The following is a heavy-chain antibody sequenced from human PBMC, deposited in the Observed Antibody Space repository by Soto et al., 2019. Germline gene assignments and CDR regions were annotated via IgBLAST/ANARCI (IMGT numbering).Heavy chain of an antibody. CDR1: GGSFSGYY. Sequence: SETLSLTCAVYGGSFSGYYWSWIRQPPGKGLEWIGEINHSGSTNYNPSLKSRVTISVDTSKNQFSLKLSSVTAADTAVYYCAFGNGSGSYDYWGQGTLVTVSS. CDR2: INHSGST. D-gene: IGHD3-10*01. J-gene: IGHJ4*02. V-gene: IGHV4-34*01. CDR3: AFGNGSGSYDY.